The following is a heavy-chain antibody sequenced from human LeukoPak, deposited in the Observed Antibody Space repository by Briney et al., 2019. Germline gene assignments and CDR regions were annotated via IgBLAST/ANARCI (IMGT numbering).Heavy chain of an antibody. D-gene: IGHD3-10*01. CDR3: ARHYGP. Sequence: PSETLSFTCTVSAGSFISSSHHWGRIRQSQGKGLEWIGSIYYSGSTYYSPSLKSRVTISVDTSKNQFSLKLNSVTATDTAVYYCARHYGPWVQGTLVTVSS. J-gene: IGHJ4*02. V-gene: IGHV4-39*01. CDR2: IYYSGST. CDR1: AGSFISSSHH.